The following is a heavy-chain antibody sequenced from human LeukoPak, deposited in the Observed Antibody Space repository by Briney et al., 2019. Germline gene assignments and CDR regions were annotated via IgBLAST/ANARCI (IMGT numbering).Heavy chain of an antibody. CDR1: GGSFSGYY. CDR3: ARHGFRPDRGFIDY. D-gene: IGHD2-15*01. V-gene: IGHV4-34*01. J-gene: IGHJ4*02. CDR2: INHSGST. Sequence: SETLSLTCAVYGGSFSGYYWSWIRPPPGKGLEWIGEINHSGSTNYNPFLKSRVTISVDTSNNQFSLQLSAVTAADTAVYYCARHGFRPDRGFIDYWGQGTLVTVSS.